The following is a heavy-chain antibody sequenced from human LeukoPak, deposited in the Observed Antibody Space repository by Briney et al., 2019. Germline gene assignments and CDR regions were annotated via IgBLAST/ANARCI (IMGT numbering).Heavy chain of an antibody. CDR2: IRGIPKYSAT. Sequence: GGSLTLSCAASGFTFTDSAIQWVRPPSGKGREWVGRIRGIPKYSATAYAASMRGRFTISRDESKNTAYLQMNSLKTEDTAVYYCTGGSGWYSPDYWGQGTLVTVSS. CDR3: TGGSGWYSPDY. CDR1: GFTFTDSA. J-gene: IGHJ4*02. V-gene: IGHV3-73*01. D-gene: IGHD6-19*01.